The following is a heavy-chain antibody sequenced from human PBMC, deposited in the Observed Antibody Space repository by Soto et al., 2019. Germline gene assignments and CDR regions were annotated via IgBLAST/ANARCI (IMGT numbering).Heavy chain of an antibody. J-gene: IGHJ5*02. CDR3: AWGVADDSGDLTCFDT. CDR1: GGTFRRYA. V-gene: IGHV1-69*12. D-gene: IGHD4-17*01. CDR2: IIPIFGTT. Sequence: QVQLVQSGAEVKKPGSSVKVSCKASGGTFRRYAISWVRQAPGQGLEWMGGIIPIFGTTNYAQKFQGRLTKAADYPTRTAYMELSSLRSEDTAVYYCAWGVADDSGDLTCFDTWGQGTLVTVSS.